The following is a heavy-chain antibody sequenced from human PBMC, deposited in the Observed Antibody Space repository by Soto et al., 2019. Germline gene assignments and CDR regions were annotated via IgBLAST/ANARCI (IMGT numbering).Heavy chain of an antibody. J-gene: IGHJ4*02. Sequence: QVQLVQSGAEVKKPGASVKVSCKASGYTFTSYYMHWVRQAPGQGLEWMRIINPSRGSTSYAQKYQGRVTMTRDKSTSTVYMELSSLRSEDTAVYYCARDLGWLQLGVCDYWGQGTLVTVSS. CDR3: ARDLGWLQLGVCDY. CDR1: GYTFTSYY. D-gene: IGHD5-12*01. CDR2: INPSRGST. V-gene: IGHV1-46*01.